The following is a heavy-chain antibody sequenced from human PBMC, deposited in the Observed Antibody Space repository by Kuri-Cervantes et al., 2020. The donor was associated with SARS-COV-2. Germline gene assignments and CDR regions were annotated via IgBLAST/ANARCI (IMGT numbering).Heavy chain of an antibody. CDR1: GYSFTSYW. D-gene: IGHD2-21*01. V-gene: IGHV5-51*01. Sequence: TVSCKGSGYSFTSYWIGWVRQMPGKGLEWMGIIYPGDSDTRYSPSFQGQVTISADKSISTAYLQWSSLKASDTAMYYCARLGGDRYYYYYYMDVWGKGTTVTVSS. CDR2: IYPGDSDT. CDR3: ARLGGDRYYYYYYMDV. J-gene: IGHJ6*03.